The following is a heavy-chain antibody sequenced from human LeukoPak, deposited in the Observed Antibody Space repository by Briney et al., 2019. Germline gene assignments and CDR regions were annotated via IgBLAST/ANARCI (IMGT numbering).Heavy chain of an antibody. V-gene: IGHV1-69*05. CDR1: GGTFSSYA. Sequence: ASVKVSCKASGGTFSSYAISWVRQAPGQGLEWMGGIIPIFGTANYAQKFQGRVTMTTATSTSTAYMELRSLRSDDTTVYYCARGDRSPDVWGQGTTVTVSS. J-gene: IGHJ6*02. D-gene: IGHD2-21*02. CDR3: ARGDRSPDV. CDR2: IIPIFGTA.